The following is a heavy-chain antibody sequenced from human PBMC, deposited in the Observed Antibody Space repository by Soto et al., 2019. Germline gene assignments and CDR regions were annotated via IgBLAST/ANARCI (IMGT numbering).Heavy chain of an antibody. V-gene: IGHV1-69*12. D-gene: IGHD3-10*01. CDR2: IIPIFGTA. CDR1: GGTFSSYA. CDR3: ARPSGSGSTNLWGWFDP. J-gene: IGHJ5*02. Sequence: QVQLVQSGAEVKKPGSSVKVSCKASGGTFSSYAISWVRQAPGQGLEWMGGIIPIFGTANYAQKFQGRVTITADESTSTAYMELSSLRSEDTAVYYCARPSGSGSTNLWGWFDPWGQGTLVTVSS.